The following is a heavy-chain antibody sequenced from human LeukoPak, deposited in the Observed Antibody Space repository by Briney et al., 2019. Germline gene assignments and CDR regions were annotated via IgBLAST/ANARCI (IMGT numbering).Heavy chain of an antibody. CDR2: ISSSGSTI. CDR1: GFTFSSYE. J-gene: IGHJ6*02. CDR3: ASLRDIVVVVAATPYYYYGMDV. D-gene: IGHD2-15*01. Sequence: GSLRLSCAASGFTFSSYEMNWVRQAPGKGLEWVSYISSSGSTIYYADSVKGRFTISRDNAKNSLYLQMNSLRAEDTAVYYCASLRDIVVVVAATPYYYYGMDVWGQGTTVTVSS. V-gene: IGHV3-48*03.